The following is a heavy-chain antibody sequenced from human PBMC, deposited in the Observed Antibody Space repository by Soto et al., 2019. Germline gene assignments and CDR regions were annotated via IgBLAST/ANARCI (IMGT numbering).Heavy chain of an antibody. Sequence: GGSLRLSCAASGFTFSSYSMNWVRQAPGKGLEWVSSISSSSSYIYYADSVKGRFTISRDNSKNTLYLQMNSLRAEDTAVYYWATLDTVANYLDYWGQGTLVTVSS. V-gene: IGHV3-21*01. J-gene: IGHJ4*02. CDR2: ISSSSSYI. CDR1: GFTFSSYS. CDR3: ATLDTVANYLDY. D-gene: IGHD5-12*01.